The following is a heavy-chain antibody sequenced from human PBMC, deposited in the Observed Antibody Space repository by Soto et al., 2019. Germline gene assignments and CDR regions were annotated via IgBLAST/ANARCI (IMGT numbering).Heavy chain of an antibody. Sequence: SETLSLTCTVSGASITTYYWSWIRQPPGKGLEWIGYISYSGSTDYNPSLKSRVTISFDASKNQISLQVRSATAADAAVYYCARDLNLYCSDGKCNWFDPWGQGTLVTVSS. CDR1: GASITTYY. CDR2: ISYSGST. D-gene: IGHD2-15*01. CDR3: ARDLNLYCSDGKCNWFDP. V-gene: IGHV4-59*01. J-gene: IGHJ5*02.